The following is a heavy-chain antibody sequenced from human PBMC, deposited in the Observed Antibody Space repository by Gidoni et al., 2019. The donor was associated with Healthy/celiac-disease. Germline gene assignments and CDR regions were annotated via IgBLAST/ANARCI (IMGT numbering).Heavy chain of an antibody. Sequence: DVQLVESGGGLVQPGRSLRLSCAASGFPFDDYAMHWVRQAPGKGLEWVSGISWNSGSIGYADSVKGRFTISRDNAKNSMYLQMNSLRAEDTALYYCAKDLAPIGGHDAFDIWGQGTMVTVSS. CDR3: AKDLAPIGGHDAFDI. CDR2: ISWNSGSI. V-gene: IGHV3-9*01. CDR1: GFPFDDYA. J-gene: IGHJ3*02. D-gene: IGHD2-15*01.